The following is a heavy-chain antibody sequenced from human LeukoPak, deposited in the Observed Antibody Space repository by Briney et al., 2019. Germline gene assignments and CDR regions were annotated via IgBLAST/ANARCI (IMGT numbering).Heavy chain of an antibody. CDR1: GGSFRGYF. CDR2: ITHNGGT. V-gene: IGHV4-34*01. J-gene: IGHJ6*03. CDR3: ARGNSGSHWGDHYFYMDV. D-gene: IGHD1-26*01. Sequence: SETLSLTCAVYGGSFRGYFWGWVRQTPGKGLEWLGEITHNGGTNYMPSLSGRVSVFQDVSKNQFSLKLSSVAAADTGVYYCARGNSGSHWGDHYFYMDVWGKGTTVIVSS.